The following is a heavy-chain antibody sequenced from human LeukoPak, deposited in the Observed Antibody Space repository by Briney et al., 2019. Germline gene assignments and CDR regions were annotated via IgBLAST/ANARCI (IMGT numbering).Heavy chain of an antibody. V-gene: IGHV3-9*02. J-gene: IGHJ4*02. CDR1: GFNPEDHA. D-gene: IGHD7-27*01. Sequence: PGGSLRLSCVVSGFNPEDHAMHWVRQAPGKGLEWVSGIYWSSSGTGYADSVKGRFTVSRDSAKNSLYLQMNSLRPEDTALYYCARVAGDRPLDYWGQGTLVTVSS. CDR2: IYWSSSGT. CDR3: ARVAGDRPLDY.